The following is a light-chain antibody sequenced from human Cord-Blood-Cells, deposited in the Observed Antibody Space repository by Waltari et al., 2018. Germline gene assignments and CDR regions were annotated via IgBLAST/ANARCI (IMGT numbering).Light chain of an antibody. J-gene: IGLJ1*01. Sequence: QSALTQPRSVSGSPGQSVTISCTGTSSDVGGYNYVSWYQQHPGKAPKLMIYDVSKRPPGVPDRFAGSKAGNTASLTISGLQAEDGADYYCCSYAGSYTYGFGTGTKVTVL. CDR2: DVS. CDR1: SSDVGGYNY. CDR3: CSYAGSYTYG. V-gene: IGLV2-11*01.